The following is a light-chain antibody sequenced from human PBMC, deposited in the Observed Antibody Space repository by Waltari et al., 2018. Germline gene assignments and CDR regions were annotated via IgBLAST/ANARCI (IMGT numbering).Light chain of an antibody. CDR1: QSVGTY. V-gene: IGKV3-11*01. CDR2: DAS. J-gene: IGKJ2*01. CDR3: QQRSSWTPHT. Sequence: EIVLTQSPATLSLSPGETATLSCRASQSVGTYLAWYQQKPGQASRLLIYDASNRATGIPDRFRGSGSGTDFTLTISSLETEDFAIYYCQQRSSWTPHTFGQGARLEIK.